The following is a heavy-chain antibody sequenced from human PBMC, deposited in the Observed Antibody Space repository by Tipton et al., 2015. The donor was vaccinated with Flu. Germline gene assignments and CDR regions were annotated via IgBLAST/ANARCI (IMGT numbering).Heavy chain of an antibody. Sequence: SLRLSCAASGFTLSSYEMSWVRQAPGKGLEWISYISSTSDTINYADSVKGRFSISRDNAKNSLYLHMNSLRAEDTAVYYCARGGLRGWYDSSAYPDGYWGQGTLVTVSS. CDR1: GFTLSSYE. D-gene: IGHD3-22*01. CDR3: ARGGLRGWYDSSAYPDGY. J-gene: IGHJ4*02. V-gene: IGHV3-48*03. CDR2: ISSTSDTI.